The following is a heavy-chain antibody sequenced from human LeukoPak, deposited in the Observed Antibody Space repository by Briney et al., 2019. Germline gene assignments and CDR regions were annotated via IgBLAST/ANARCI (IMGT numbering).Heavy chain of an antibody. CDR2: IKSKTDGGTT. V-gene: IGHV3-15*01. CDR3: TTAGRIAARRTDY. J-gene: IGHJ4*02. D-gene: IGHD6-6*01. Sequence: GGSLRLSCAASGFTLSNAWMSWVRQAPGKGLEWVGRIKSKTDGGTTDYAAPVKGRFTISRDDSKNTLYLQMNSLKTEDTAVYYCTTAGRIAARRTDYWGQGTLVTVSS. CDR1: GFTLSNAW.